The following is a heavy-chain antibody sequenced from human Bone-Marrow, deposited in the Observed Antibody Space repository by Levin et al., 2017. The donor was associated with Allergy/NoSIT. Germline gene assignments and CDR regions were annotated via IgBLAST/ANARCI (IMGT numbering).Heavy chain of an antibody. CDR3: AKWASYCGGDCYWFAPFDC. CDR2: ISGSGNNI. D-gene: IGHD2-21*01. CDR1: GFTFNNYG. J-gene: IGHJ4*02. Sequence: LSGGSLRLSCAASGFTFNNYGLSWVRQAPGKGLEWVSAISGSGNNIYYADSVRGRFTISRDNSKNTLDLQLNSLTAEDTAVYYCAKWASYCGGDCYWFAPFDCWGQGALVTVSS. V-gene: IGHV3-23*01.